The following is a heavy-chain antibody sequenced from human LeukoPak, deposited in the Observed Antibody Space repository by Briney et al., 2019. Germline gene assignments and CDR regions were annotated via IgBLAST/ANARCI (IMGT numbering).Heavy chain of an antibody. J-gene: IGHJ4*02. V-gene: IGHV1-18*04. D-gene: IGHD3-16*02. Sequence: GASVKVSCKASGYTFTSYYMHWVRQAPGRGLEWMGWISAYNANTNYAQKFQGRVTMTTDTSTSTAYMELRSLRSDDTAVYYCAKTLGGIIVNYIDYWGQGTLVTVSS. CDR3: AKTLGGIIVNYIDY. CDR2: ISAYNANT. CDR1: GYTFTSYY.